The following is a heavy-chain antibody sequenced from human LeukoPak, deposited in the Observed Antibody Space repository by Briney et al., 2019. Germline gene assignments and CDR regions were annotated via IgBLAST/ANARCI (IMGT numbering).Heavy chain of an antibody. CDR3: ARDGFAFDI. Sequence: SETLSLTCTVSGGSISSSSYYWAWIRQPPGKGLEWIGCMYYSGTTYYNPSLKSRVTISADTSKNRFSLKLSSVTAADTAVYHCARDGFAFDIWGQGTMVTISS. D-gene: IGHD2-21*02. CDR1: GGSISSSSYY. CDR2: MYYSGTT. J-gene: IGHJ3*02. V-gene: IGHV4-39*01.